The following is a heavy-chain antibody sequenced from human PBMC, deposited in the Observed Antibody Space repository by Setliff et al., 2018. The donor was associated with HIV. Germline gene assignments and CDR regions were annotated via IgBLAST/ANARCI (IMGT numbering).Heavy chain of an antibody. CDR3: ARDRGSGTCRGCDYMDV. CDR2: ISDRGGSI. V-gene: IGHV3-23*01. CDR1: GISFSSYA. D-gene: IGHD3-3*01. Sequence: EASGISFSSYAMNWVRQAPGKGLQWVSGISDRGGSIFYADSVKGRFTISRDNAKNTLYLQMNSLRDEDTAVYYCARDRGSGTCRGCDYMDVWGKGTTVTVSS. J-gene: IGHJ6*03.